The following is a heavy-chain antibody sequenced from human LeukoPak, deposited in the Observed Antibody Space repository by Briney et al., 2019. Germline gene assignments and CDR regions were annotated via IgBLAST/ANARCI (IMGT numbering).Heavy chain of an antibody. CDR2: IYPGDSDT. V-gene: IGHV5-51*01. CDR3: ARHFFGFYYGSSDDYFDY. J-gene: IGHJ4*02. D-gene: IGHD3-22*01. CDR1: GYSFTSYW. Sequence: GESLKISCKGSGYSFTSYWIGWVRQMPGKGLEWMGIIYPGDSDTRYSPSFQGQVTISADKSISTAYLQWSSLKASDTAMYYCARHFFGFYYGSSDDYFDYWGQGTLVTVSS.